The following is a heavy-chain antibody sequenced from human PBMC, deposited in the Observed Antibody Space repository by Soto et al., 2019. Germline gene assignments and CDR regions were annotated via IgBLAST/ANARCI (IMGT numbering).Heavy chain of an antibody. J-gene: IGHJ6*02. CDR3: ARGGYYDNSWGKLSHYGLDV. CDR1: GYTFIRYG. V-gene: IGHV1-18*01. Sequence: QVQLAQSANEVKKPGASVRVSCKAAGYTFIRYGIAWVRQAPGQGREWLGWISPYNDYTVYAQKFQGRASMTADTSSRRVYMNLIGMKSDDTTVYYCARGGYYDNSWGKLSHYGLDVWGQGTSVSVSS. D-gene: IGHD3-16*01. CDR2: ISPYNDYT.